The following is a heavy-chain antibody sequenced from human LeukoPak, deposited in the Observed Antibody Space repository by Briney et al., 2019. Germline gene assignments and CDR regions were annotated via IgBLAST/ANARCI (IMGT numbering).Heavy chain of an antibody. D-gene: IGHD1-1*01. J-gene: IGHJ4*02. CDR3: ARESTRERPGC. CDR2: INQDGSDE. Sequence: GGSLRLSCAASGFTLSDYWMSWVRQAPGKGLEWVTNINQDGSDENYVDSVKGRFTISRDDAKNSLYLQMSSLRAEDTAVYYCARESTRERPGCWGQGTQVTVSS. CDR1: GFTLSDYW. V-gene: IGHV3-7*01.